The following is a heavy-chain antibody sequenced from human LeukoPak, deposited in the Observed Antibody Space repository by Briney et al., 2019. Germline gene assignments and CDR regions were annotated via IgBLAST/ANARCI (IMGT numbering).Heavy chain of an antibody. D-gene: IGHD3-9*01. Sequence: GGSLRLSCAASGFTVSSNYMSWVRQAPGKGLEWVSVIYSGGSTYYADSVKGRFTISRDNSKNTLYLQMNSLRAEDTAVYYCARAKVYDILTGYFYYYGMDVWGQGTTVTVSS. CDR1: GFTVSSNY. CDR3: ARAKVYDILTGYFYYYGMDV. J-gene: IGHJ6*02. V-gene: IGHV3-66*01. CDR2: IYSGGST.